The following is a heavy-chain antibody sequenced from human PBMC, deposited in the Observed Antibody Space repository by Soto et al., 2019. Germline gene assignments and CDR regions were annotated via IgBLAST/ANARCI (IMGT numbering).Heavy chain of an antibody. Sequence: ASVKVSCKASGYTFTSYAMHWVRQAPGQRLEWMGWINAGNGNTKYSQKFQGRVTITRDTSASTAYIELSSLRSEDPAVYFCARLGDFRGMVGAIDAFDIWGQGTMVPVSS. J-gene: IGHJ3*02. CDR1: GYTFTSYA. V-gene: IGHV1-3*01. D-gene: IGHD1-26*01. CDR2: INAGNGNT. CDR3: ARLGDFRGMVGAIDAFDI.